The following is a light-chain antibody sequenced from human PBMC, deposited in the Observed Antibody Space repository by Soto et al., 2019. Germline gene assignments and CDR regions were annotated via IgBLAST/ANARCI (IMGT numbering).Light chain of an antibody. CDR2: GAT. CDR3: QQSDNTPYT. CDR1: QSITSY. Sequence: DIQMTQSPSSLSASVGDRVTITCRARQSITSYLNWYQQKPGKVPKLVIYGATSLQSGVPSRFSGSGFGTDVTLTISSLQPEDFATYYCQQSDNTPYTFGQGTKLEIK. V-gene: IGKV1-39*01. J-gene: IGKJ2*01.